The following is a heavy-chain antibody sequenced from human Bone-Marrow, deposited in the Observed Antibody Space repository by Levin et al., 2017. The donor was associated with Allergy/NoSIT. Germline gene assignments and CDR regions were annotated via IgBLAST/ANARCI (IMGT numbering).Heavy chain of an antibody. CDR1: GYTFTSYY. CDR2: INPSGGST. J-gene: IGHJ6*02. Sequence: ASVKVSCKASGYTFTSYYMHWVRQAPGQGLEWMGIINPSGGSTSYAQKFQGRVTMTRDTSTSTVYMELSSLRSEDTAVYYCAREVDIVVVVAASYYYYGMDGWGQGTTVTVSS. V-gene: IGHV1-46*01. CDR3: AREVDIVVVVAASYYYYGMDG. D-gene: IGHD2-15*01.